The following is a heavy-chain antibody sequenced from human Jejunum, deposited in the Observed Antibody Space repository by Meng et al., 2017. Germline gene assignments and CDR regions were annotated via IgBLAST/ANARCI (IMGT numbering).Heavy chain of an antibody. CDR1: GYTFTGYY. CDR3: AMGTSNYDSSGYYGLDH. V-gene: IGHV1-2*06. D-gene: IGHD3-22*01. CDR2: ISPTTGDT. J-gene: IGHJ4*02. Sequence: ASVKVSCKASGYTFTGYYMHWLRQAPGQGLEWMGRISPTTGDTDYALKFQGGLTMTRDTSISTAYMELSRLRSDDTAVYFCAMGTSNYDSSGYYGLDHWGQGTLVTVSS.